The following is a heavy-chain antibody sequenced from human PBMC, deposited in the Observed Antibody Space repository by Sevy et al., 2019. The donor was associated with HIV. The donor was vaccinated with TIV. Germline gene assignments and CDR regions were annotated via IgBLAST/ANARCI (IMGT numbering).Heavy chain of an antibody. CDR2: ISWNSGSI. J-gene: IGHJ6*02. CDR1: GFTFDDYA. D-gene: IGHD3-10*01. V-gene: IGHV3-9*01. Sequence: GGSLRLSCAASGFTFDDYAMHWVRQAPGKGLEWVSGISWNSGSIGYADSVKGRFTISRDIAKNSLYLQMNSLRAEDTALYYCAKRGGRLLWFGNYGMDVWGQGTTVTVSS. CDR3: AKRGGRLLWFGNYGMDV.